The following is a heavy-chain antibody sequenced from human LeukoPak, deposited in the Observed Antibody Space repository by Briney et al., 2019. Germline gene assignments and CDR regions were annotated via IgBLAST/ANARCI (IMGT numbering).Heavy chain of an antibody. D-gene: IGHD4-17*01. V-gene: IGHV4-61*02. Sequence: PSETLSLTCTVSGGSISSSRYYWSWIRQPAGKGLEWIGRIYTSGSTNYNPSLKSRVTMSVDTSKNQFSLKLSSVTAADTAVYYCARTTTVTNFDYWGQGTLVTVSS. CDR3: ARTTTVTNFDY. CDR1: GGSISSSRYY. CDR2: IYTSGST. J-gene: IGHJ4*02.